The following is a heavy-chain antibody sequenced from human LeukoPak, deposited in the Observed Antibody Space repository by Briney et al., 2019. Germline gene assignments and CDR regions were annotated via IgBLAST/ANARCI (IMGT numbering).Heavy chain of an antibody. Sequence: GGYLRLSCAASRFTFSSYDMLWVPQAPGRGLEWVSSIGTAADTYSPGSVKGRFTISRENAKTYLYLKMNSLRAGDTVVYYCARGPIVGIPETKGYFDCWGQGILVTVSS. CDR1: RFTFSSYD. J-gene: IGHJ4*02. CDR2: IGTAADT. D-gene: IGHD1-7*01. CDR3: ARGPIVGIPETKGYFDC. V-gene: IGHV3-13*01.